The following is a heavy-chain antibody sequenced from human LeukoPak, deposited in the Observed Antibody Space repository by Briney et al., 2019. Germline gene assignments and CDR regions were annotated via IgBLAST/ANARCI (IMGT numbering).Heavy chain of an antibody. J-gene: IGHJ5*02. D-gene: IGHD1-20*01. CDR3: ARDLGNWNDRWFDP. CDR2: INAGNGNT. Sequence: ASVKVSCKASGYTFTSYAMHWVRQAPGQRLEWXXWINAGNGNTKYSQKFQGRVTITRDTSASTAYMELSSLRSEDTAVYYCARDLGNWNDRWFDPWGQGTLVTVSS. CDR1: GYTFTSYA. V-gene: IGHV1-3*01.